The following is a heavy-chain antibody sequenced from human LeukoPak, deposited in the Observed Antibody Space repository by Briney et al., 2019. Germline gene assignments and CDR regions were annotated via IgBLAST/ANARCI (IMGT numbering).Heavy chain of an antibody. CDR1: GFTFSSYG. Sequence: GGSLRLSCAASGFTFSSYGMHWVRQAPGKGLEWVAFIRYDGSNKYYADSVKGRFTISRDNSKNTLYLQMNSLRAEDTAVYYCAKDATLYSNYVYHFDYWGQGTLVTVSS. D-gene: IGHD4-11*01. CDR2: IRYDGSNK. CDR3: AKDATLYSNYVYHFDY. J-gene: IGHJ4*02. V-gene: IGHV3-30*02.